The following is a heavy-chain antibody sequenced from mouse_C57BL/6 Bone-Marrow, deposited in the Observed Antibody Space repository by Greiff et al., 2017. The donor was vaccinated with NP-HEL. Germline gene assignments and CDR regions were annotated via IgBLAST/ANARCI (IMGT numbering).Heavy chain of an antibody. D-gene: IGHD4-1*01. J-gene: IGHJ3*01. CDR3: AKLGSWFAY. Sequence: VQLQQSGPGLVQPSQSLSITCTVSGFSLTSYGVHWVRQSPGKGLEWLGVIWRGGSTDYNAAIMSRLSITKDNSKSQVFFKMNSLQADDTAIYYCAKLGSWFAYWGQGTLVTVSA. V-gene: IGHV2-5*01. CDR2: IWRGGST. CDR1: GFSLTSYG.